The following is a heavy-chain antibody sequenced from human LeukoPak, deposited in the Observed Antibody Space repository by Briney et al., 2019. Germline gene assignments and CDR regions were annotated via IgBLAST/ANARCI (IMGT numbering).Heavy chain of an antibody. J-gene: IGHJ4*02. CDR3: AQVSFSMPIAAAGLDY. D-gene: IGHD6-13*01. CDR1: GFTFDDYA. V-gene: IGHV3-23*01. Sequence: GGSLRLSCAASGFTFDDYAMSWVRQAPGKGLEWVSTISGSGGSTYYADSVKGRFSISRDNSKNTLYLQMNSLRAEDTAVYYCAQVSFSMPIAAAGLDYWGQGTLVTVSS. CDR2: ISGSGGST.